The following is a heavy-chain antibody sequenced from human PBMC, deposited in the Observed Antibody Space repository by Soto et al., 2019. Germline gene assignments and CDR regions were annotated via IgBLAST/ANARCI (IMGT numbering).Heavy chain of an antibody. V-gene: IGHV4-39*01. CDR1: GGSISSRDSY. CDR3: ARGFGRSHFDY. D-gene: IGHD3-16*01. J-gene: IGHJ4*02. Sequence: SETLSLTCTVSGGSISSRDSYWGWIRQPPGKGLEWIGSFHYSGSTYYNPSLKSRVTISVDTSKNQLSLRVTSVTAADTAVYYCARGFGRSHFDYWGQGTLVTVS. CDR2: FHYSGST.